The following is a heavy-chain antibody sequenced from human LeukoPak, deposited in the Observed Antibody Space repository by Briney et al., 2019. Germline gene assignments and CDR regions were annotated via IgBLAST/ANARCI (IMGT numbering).Heavy chain of an antibody. V-gene: IGHV3-7*03. CDR2: INHNGNVN. D-gene: IGHD3-10*01. Sequence: GGSLRLSCAASGFTFSSYWMNWARQAPGKGLEWVASINHNGNVNYYVDSVKGRFTISRDNAKNSLYLQMSNLRAEDTAVYYCTTDYYGSGSSFGYYYYYGMDVWGQGTTVTVSS. CDR1: GFTFSSYW. CDR3: TTDYYGSGSSFGYYYYYGMDV. J-gene: IGHJ6*02.